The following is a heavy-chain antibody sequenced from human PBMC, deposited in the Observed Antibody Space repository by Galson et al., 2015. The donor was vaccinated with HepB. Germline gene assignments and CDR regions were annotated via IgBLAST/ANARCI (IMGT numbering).Heavy chain of an antibody. CDR2: ISSSSSYI. D-gene: IGHD6-13*01. Sequence: SLRLSCAASGFTFSSYSMNWVRQAPGKGLEWVSSISSSSSYIYYADSVKGRFTISRDNAKNSLYLQMNSLRAEDTAVYYCASDLDSSSQGGDIWGQGTMVTVSS. CDR1: GFTFSSYS. CDR3: ASDLDSSSQGGDI. J-gene: IGHJ3*02. V-gene: IGHV3-21*01.